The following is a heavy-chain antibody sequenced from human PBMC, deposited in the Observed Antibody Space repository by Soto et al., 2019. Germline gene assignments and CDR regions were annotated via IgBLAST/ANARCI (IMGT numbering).Heavy chain of an antibody. CDR3: AGRGYNNFNY. Sequence: GGSLRLSCAASGFTFSGSAMHWVRQASGKGLEWVGRIRSKANSYATAYAASVKGRFTISRDDSKNTAYLQMNSLKTEDTAVYYRAGRGYNNFNYWGQGTPVTSPQ. J-gene: IGHJ4*02. V-gene: IGHV3-73*01. CDR1: GFTFSGSA. CDR2: IRSKANSYAT. D-gene: IGHD2-15*01.